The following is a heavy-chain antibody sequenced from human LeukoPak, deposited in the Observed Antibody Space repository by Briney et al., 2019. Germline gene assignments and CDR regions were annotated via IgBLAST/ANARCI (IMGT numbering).Heavy chain of an antibody. CDR1: GYTFTSYD. Sequence: ASVKVSCKASGYTFTSYDINWVRQSTGQGLEWMGWMNPNSGNTGYAQKFQGRVTMTRNTSISTAYMELSSLRSEDTAVYYCARPAAGTYAFDIWGQGTMVTVSS. D-gene: IGHD6-19*01. CDR3: ARPAAGTYAFDI. CDR2: MNPNSGNT. V-gene: IGHV1-8*01. J-gene: IGHJ3*02.